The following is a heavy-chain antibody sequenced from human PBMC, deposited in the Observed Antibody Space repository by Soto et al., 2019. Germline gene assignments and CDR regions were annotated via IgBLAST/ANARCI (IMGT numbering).Heavy chain of an antibody. J-gene: IGHJ6*02. CDR3: VKGDSRWYSLGFYYYSLDV. V-gene: IGHV3-21*01. CDR1: GFSFGSYS. CDR2: ISRLSSEI. Sequence: EVQLVGSGGGLVKPGGSLRLSCAGSGFSFGSYSMSWVRQTPGKGLEWVASISRLSSEIDYADSVKGRFTISRDDAKRSLFLQMQSLRVEDTAVYYCVKGDSRWYSLGFYYYSLDVWGQGTAVTVSS. D-gene: IGHD2-15*01.